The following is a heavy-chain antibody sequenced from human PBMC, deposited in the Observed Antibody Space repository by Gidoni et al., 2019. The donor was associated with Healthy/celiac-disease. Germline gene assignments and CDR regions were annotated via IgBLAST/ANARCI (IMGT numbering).Heavy chain of an antibody. CDR2: ISYDGSNK. CDR1: GITFRSYA. CDR3: ARVSDYGDYDY. Sequence: QVQLVESGGGVVQPGRSLRPSCAGAGITFRSYAMHWVIQAPGMGLGAVAVISYDGSNKYYADSVKGRFTISRDDSKTTLFLQMNSLRAEDTAVYYCARVSDYGDYDYWGQGTLVTVSS. J-gene: IGHJ4*02. D-gene: IGHD4-17*01. V-gene: IGHV3-30*04.